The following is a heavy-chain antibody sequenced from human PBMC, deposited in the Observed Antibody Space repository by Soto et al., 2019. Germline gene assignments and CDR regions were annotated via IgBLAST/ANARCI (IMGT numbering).Heavy chain of an antibody. Sequence: EVQLVESGGGLVEPGGSLRLSCAASGFTFSDHYMDWVRQAPGKGLEWIGRVRNKANSYTTEYAASVRGRFTVSRDDSKNSLYLQMNSLKTEDTAMNYCVRNLASGGTYYFDYWGQGTLVTVSS. CDR1: GFTFSDHY. CDR3: VRNLASGGTYYFDY. D-gene: IGHD2-15*01. V-gene: IGHV3-72*01. CDR2: VRNKANSYTT. J-gene: IGHJ4*02.